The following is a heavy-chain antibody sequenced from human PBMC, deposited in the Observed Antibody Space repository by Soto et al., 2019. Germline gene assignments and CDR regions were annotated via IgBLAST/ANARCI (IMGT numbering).Heavy chain of an antibody. CDR1: GGSFSGYY. CDR3: ARDLGFCSSTSCYPWFDP. J-gene: IGHJ5*02. CDR2: IYYSGST. V-gene: IGHV4-59*01. Sequence: SETLSLTCAVYGGSFSGYYWSWIRQPPGKGLEWIGYIYYSGSTNYNPSLKSRLTISVDTSKNQFSLKLSSVTAADTAVYYCARDLGFCSSTSCYPWFDPWGQGTLVTVSS. D-gene: IGHD2-2*01.